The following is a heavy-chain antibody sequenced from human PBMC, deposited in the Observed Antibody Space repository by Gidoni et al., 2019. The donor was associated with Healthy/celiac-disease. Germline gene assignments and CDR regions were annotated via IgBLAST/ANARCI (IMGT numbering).Heavy chain of an antibody. D-gene: IGHD2-2*02. J-gene: IGHJ4*02. CDR3: ARVGCSSTSCYTFDY. V-gene: IGHV1-2*02. CDR2: INPNSGGT. Sequence: QVQLVQSGAEVKKPGASVKVSCKASGYTFTGYYMHWVRQAPGQGLEWMGWINPNSGGTNYAQKFQGRVTMTRDTSISTAYMELSRLRSDDTAVYYCARVGCSSTSCYTFDYWGQGTLVTVSS. CDR1: GYTFTGYY.